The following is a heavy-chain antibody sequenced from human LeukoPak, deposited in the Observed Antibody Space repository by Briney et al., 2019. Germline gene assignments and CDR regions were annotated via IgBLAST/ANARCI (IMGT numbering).Heavy chain of an antibody. V-gene: IGHV3-7*03. J-gene: IGHJ4*02. CDR2: IKQDGSEK. CDR1: GLTFSNYW. D-gene: IGHD3-16*01. Sequence: GGSLRLSCAASGLTFSNYWMDWVRQAPGEGLEWVANIKQDGSEKNYVDSVKGRFIISRDNAKNSLYLQMNTLRADDTAVYYCARDGFGTGSNWGQGTLVTVSS. CDR3: ARDGFGTGSN.